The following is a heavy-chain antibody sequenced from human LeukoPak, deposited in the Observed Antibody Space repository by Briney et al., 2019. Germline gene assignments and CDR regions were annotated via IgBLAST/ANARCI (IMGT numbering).Heavy chain of an antibody. CDR3: ARDMGSGYPSGYFDY. CDR2: IIPIFGTA. Sequence: SVNVSCKASGGTFSSYAISWVRQAPGQGLEWMGGIIPIFGTANYAQKFQGRVTITADESTSTAYMELSSLRSEDTAVYYCARDMGSGYPSGYFDYWGQGTLVTVSS. D-gene: IGHD5-12*01. V-gene: IGHV1-69*13. CDR1: GGTFSSYA. J-gene: IGHJ4*02.